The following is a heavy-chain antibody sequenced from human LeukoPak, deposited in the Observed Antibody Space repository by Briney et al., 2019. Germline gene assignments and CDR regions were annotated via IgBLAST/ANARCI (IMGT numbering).Heavy chain of an antibody. J-gene: IGHJ4*02. CDR2: INPNSGGT. Sequence: GASVKVSCKASGYTFTSYGISWVRQAPGQGLEWMGRINPNSGGTNYAQKFQGRVTMTRDTSISTAYMELSRLTSDDTAVYYCASQGSSGWCDFWGQGTLVTVSS. D-gene: IGHD6-19*01. CDR3: ASQGSSGWCDF. V-gene: IGHV1-2*06. CDR1: GYTFTSYG.